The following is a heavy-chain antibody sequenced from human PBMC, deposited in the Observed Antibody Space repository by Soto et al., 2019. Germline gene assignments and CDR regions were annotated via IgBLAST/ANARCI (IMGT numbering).Heavy chain of an antibody. J-gene: IGHJ4*02. CDR1: GGSLSSGGYS. V-gene: IGHV4-30-2*01. D-gene: IGHD2-21*02. CDR2: LYHTGNN. Sequence: TLSLTCAVSGGSLSSGGYSWSWIRQPPGKGLEWIGYLYHTGNNYYNPSLESRVTISVDRSKNQFSLELTSVTAADTAVYYCARFRGTAILDYWGQGTLVTFSS. CDR3: ARFRGTAILDY.